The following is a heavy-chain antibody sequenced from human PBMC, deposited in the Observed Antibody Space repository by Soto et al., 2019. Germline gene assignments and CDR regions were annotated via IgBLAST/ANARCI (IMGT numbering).Heavy chain of an antibody. CDR2: ISGSGGST. V-gene: IGHV3-23*01. CDR3: AKDMKWGGMTTIHYFDS. D-gene: IGHD4-17*01. J-gene: IGHJ4*02. CDR1: GLTFSSYA. Sequence: GGSLRLSCAASGLTFSSYAMSWVRQAPGKGLEWVSAISGSGGSTYYADSVKGRFTISRDNAKNTLYLQMNSLRAEDTAVYYCAKDMKWGGMTTIHYFDSWGQGTQVTVSS.